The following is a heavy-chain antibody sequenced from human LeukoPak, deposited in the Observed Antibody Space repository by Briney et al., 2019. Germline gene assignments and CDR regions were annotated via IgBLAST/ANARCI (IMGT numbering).Heavy chain of an antibody. D-gene: IGHD6-6*01. J-gene: IGHJ4*02. CDR2: INWNGGST. CDR3: ARVNEYSSSFYFVY. Sequence: GGSLRLSCAASGFTFDDYGMSWVRQAPGKGLEWVPGINWNGGSTGYADSVKGRFTISRDNAKNSLYLQMNSLRAEDTALYYCARVNEYSSSFYFVYWGQGTLVTVSS. CDR1: GFTFDDYG. V-gene: IGHV3-20*04.